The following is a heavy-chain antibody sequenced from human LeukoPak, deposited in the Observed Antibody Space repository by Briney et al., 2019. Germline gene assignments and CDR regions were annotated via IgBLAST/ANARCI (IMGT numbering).Heavy chain of an antibody. CDR2: ISSGGGDT. CDR1: GFTFSSSA. V-gene: IGHV3-23*01. D-gene: IGHD1-14*01. CDR3: SEKSSGLNPFDF. Sequence: PGGSLRLSCAASGFTFSSSAMSWVRQTPGKGLEWVSGISSGGGDTRYADSVKGRFTIPRDNSKNMMYLQMNSLRAEDTAIYYWSEKSSGLNPFDFWGQGTLVTGSS. J-gene: IGHJ4*02.